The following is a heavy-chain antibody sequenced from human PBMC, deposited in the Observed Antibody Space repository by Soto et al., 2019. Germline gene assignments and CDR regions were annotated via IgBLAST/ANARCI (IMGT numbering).Heavy chain of an antibody. Sequence: GGSLRLSCAASGFSFTTYVMHWVRQAPGKGLEWVAVISHDGSYKYYGDAVKGRFTISRDTSKNAVYLEMNSLRPEDTAVYYCAKGLLAIVGTTLPRDAFNSWGQGTMGTVSS. V-gene: IGHV3-30*18. CDR2: ISHDGSYK. CDR3: AKGLLAIVGTTLPRDAFNS. D-gene: IGHD1-26*01. CDR1: GFSFTTYV. J-gene: IGHJ3*02.